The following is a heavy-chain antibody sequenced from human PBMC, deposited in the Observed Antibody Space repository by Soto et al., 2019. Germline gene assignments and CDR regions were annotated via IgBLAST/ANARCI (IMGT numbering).Heavy chain of an antibody. CDR1: GGSISSSSYY. J-gene: IGHJ4*02. Sequence: QLQLQESGPGLVKPSDTLSLTCTVSGGSISSSSYYWGWIRQSPGKGLEWIGSIYYSGSTYYNPSLRSRVTISVDTSKNQFSLKLRSVTAADTAVYYCARRPAYSGIDYWGQGTLVTVAA. CDR3: ARRPAYSGIDY. V-gene: IGHV4-39*01. CDR2: IYYSGST. D-gene: IGHD1-26*01.